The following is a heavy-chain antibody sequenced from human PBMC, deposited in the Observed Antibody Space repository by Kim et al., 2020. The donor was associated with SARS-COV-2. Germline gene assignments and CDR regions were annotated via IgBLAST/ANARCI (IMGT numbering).Heavy chain of an antibody. Sequence: YAAPVKGRSTISRDDSKNTMNLQMDSLKTEDTAVYYCTTDWWVGATCFDFWGQGTLVTVSS. J-gene: IGHJ4*02. CDR3: TTDWWVGATCFDF. V-gene: IGHV3-15*01. D-gene: IGHD1-26*01.